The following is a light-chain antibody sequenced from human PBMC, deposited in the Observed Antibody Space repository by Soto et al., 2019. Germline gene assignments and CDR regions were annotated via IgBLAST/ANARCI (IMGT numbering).Light chain of an antibody. J-gene: IGKJ5*01. Sequence: DIQMTQSPSSLSAYVGDRVTITCRASQSISTYLNWYLQKPGKAPNLLIYTTSILESGVPSRFSGSGSGTDFTLTISRLEPEDSAVYYCQQYSRAPITFGQGTRLEIK. CDR2: TTS. CDR1: QSISTY. V-gene: IGKV1-39*01. CDR3: QQYSRAPIT.